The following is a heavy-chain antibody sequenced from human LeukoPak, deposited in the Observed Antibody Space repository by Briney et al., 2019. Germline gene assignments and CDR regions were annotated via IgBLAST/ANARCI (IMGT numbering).Heavy chain of an antibody. CDR3: ARATWYGGNPSGAFDI. CDR2: INPSGGST. CDR1: GYTFTNYY. Sequence: GASVKVSCKASGYTFTNYYIYRVRQAPGQGLEWMGIINPSGGSTDYAQKFQGRVTMTRDTSTTTVYMELSSLRSEDTAVYYCARATWYGGNPSGAFDIWGQGTMVTVSS. V-gene: IGHV1-46*01. D-gene: IGHD4/OR15-4a*01. J-gene: IGHJ3*02.